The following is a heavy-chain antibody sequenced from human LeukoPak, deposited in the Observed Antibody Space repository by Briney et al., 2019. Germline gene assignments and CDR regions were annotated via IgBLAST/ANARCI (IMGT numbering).Heavy chain of an antibody. D-gene: IGHD4-23*01. J-gene: IGHJ4*02. CDR3: ARGGDGGRSFGY. CDR1: GFNVSNNY. Sequence: GGSLRLSCAASGFNVSNNYMTWVRQAPGKGLEWVSLIYSSGSTYYADSVKGRFTISRDNSKNALYLRVNSLRAEDTAVYYCARGGDGGRSFGYWGQGTLVTVSS. CDR2: IYSSGST. V-gene: IGHV3-53*01.